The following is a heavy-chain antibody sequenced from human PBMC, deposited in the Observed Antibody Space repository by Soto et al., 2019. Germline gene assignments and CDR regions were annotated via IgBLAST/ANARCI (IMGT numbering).Heavy chain of an antibody. CDR3: ARVRYYDSGSSINWFDP. CDR1: GFTFSNYV. Sequence: GGSLRLSCAASGFTFSNYVMSWILQATGKGLEWVSYISSSGSTIYYADSVKGRFTISRDNAKNSLYLQMNSLRAEDTAVYYCARVRYYDSGSSINWFDPWGQGTLVTVSS. CDR2: ISSSGSTI. J-gene: IGHJ5*02. V-gene: IGHV3-11*01. D-gene: IGHD3-10*01.